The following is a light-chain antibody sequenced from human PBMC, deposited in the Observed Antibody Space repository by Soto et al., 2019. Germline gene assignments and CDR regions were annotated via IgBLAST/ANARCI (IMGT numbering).Light chain of an antibody. CDR1: QSVSSY. J-gene: IGKJ4*01. Sequence: EIVLTQSPATLSLSPGERATLSCRASQSVSSYLAWYQQKPGQAPSLLIYGASTRATETPVRFSGSGSGTEFTLTISSLQSEDFAVYYCQQYSNWPPVIFGGGTKVAIK. V-gene: IGKV3-15*01. CDR2: GAS. CDR3: QQYSNWPPVI.